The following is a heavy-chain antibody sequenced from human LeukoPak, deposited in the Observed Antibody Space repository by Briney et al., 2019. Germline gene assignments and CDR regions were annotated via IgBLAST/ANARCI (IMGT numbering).Heavy chain of an antibody. D-gene: IGHD1-1*01. Sequence: SETLSLTCTVSGGSIKSNYWSWIRQPPGKGLEWIGYGYYSGSTNYNPSLKSRVTISLDTSKSQFSLKLSSVTTADTAVYYCARDRGTWNDDGFDYWGQGTLVTVSS. CDR3: ARDRGTWNDDGFDY. CDR1: GGSIKSNY. V-gene: IGHV4-59*01. J-gene: IGHJ4*02. CDR2: GYYSGST.